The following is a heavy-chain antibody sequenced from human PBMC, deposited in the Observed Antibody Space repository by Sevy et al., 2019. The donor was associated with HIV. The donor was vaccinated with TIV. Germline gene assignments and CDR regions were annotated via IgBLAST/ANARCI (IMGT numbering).Heavy chain of an antibody. CDR1: GFTFDDYA. D-gene: IGHD6-6*01. CDR2: ISWNSGSI. Sequence: GGFLRLSCAASGFTFDDYAMHWVRQAPGKGLEWISGISWNSGSIGYADSVKGRFTISRDNAKNSLYLHMNSLRAEDTALSCCAKAAAAPISSNWFDPWGQGTLVTVSS. J-gene: IGHJ5*02. CDR3: AKAAAAPISSNWFDP. V-gene: IGHV3-9*01.